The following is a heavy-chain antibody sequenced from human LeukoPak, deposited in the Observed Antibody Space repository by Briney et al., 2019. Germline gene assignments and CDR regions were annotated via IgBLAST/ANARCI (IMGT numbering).Heavy chain of an antibody. V-gene: IGHV3-33*01. CDR2: IWYDGSNK. CDR1: GFTFSSYG. D-gene: IGHD3-16*01. J-gene: IGHJ4*02. CDR3: ARDYAGVCDY. Sequence: GGSLRLSCAASGFTFSSYGMHWVRQAPGKGLEWVALIWYDGSNKYYADSVKGRLTISRDNSKNTLCLQMNSLRAEDTAVYYCARDYAGVCDYGGQGTLVTVSS.